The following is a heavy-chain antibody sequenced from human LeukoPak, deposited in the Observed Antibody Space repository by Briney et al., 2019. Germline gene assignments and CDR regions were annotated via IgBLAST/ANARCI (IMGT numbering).Heavy chain of an antibody. V-gene: IGHV4-4*02. Sequence: PSGTLSLTCAVSGGSISSSNWWSWVRQTPGKGLEWMGEIYHSGSTNYNPSLKSRVTILVDKSKNQFSLKLSSVTAADTAVYYCARLSLKVLEWSPTKGKETHYFDYWGQGTLVTVSS. J-gene: IGHJ4*02. CDR3: ARLSLKVLEWSPTKGKETHYFDY. CDR1: GGSISSSNW. CDR2: IYHSGST. D-gene: IGHD3-3*01.